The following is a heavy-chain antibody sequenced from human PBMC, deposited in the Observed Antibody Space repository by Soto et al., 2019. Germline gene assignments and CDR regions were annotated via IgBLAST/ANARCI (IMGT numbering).Heavy chain of an antibody. Sequence: VGSLRLSCASSGFTFSSFGIHCVRHSPGKWLEWVAVMAYDGSNEYYADSVRGRFTISRDNSKSTVYLQMNSLRPEDTAVYYCAKNTVGISSYSSYGMEVWGQGTPVTVSS. CDR1: GFTFSSFG. CDR2: MAYDGSNE. V-gene: IGHV3-30*18. J-gene: IGHJ6*02. CDR3: AKNTVGISSYSSYGMEV. D-gene: IGHD5-12*01.